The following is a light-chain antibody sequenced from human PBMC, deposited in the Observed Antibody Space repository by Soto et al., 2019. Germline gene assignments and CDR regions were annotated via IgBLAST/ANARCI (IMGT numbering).Light chain of an antibody. Sequence: QSALTQPRSVSGSPGQSVTISCTGSSSDVGGYSHVSWFQQHPGKAPKLMIYDVTKRPSGVPDRFSGSKSGNTASLTISGLQAEDEADYYCNSYTSSSTYVFGTGTKLTVL. CDR3: NSYTSSSTYV. V-gene: IGLV2-11*01. CDR1: SSDVGGYSH. J-gene: IGLJ1*01. CDR2: DVT.